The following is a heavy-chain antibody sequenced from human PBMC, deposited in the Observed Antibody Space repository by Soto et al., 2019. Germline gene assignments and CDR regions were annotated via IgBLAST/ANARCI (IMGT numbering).Heavy chain of an antibody. CDR1: GFTFSSYA. V-gene: IGHV3-23*01. Sequence: GGSLRLSCAASGFTFSSYAMSWVRQAPGKGLEWVSAISGSGGSTYYADSVKGRFTISRDNSKNTLYLQMNSLRAEDTAVYYCAKDLGGSARYQFSTLFDYWGQGTLVTVSS. CDR2: ISGSGGST. J-gene: IGHJ4*02. D-gene: IGHD1-20*01. CDR3: AKDLGGSARYQFSTLFDY.